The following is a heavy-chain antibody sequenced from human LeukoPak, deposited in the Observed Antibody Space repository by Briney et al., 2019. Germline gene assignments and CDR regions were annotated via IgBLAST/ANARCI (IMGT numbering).Heavy chain of an antibody. CDR3: ARDRENIVLVPATRNDY. D-gene: IGHD2-2*01. CDR2: ISSSSSYI. Sequence: GGSLRLSRAASGFTFSTYSMNWVRQAPGKGLEWVSSISSSSSYIYYADSVKGRFTISRDNAKNSLYLQMNSLRAEDTAVYYCARDRENIVLVPATRNDYWGQGTLVTVSS. CDR1: GFTFSTYS. V-gene: IGHV3-21*01. J-gene: IGHJ4*02.